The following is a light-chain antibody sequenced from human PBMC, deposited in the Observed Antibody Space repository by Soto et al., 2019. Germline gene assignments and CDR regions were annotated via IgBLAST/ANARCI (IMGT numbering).Light chain of an antibody. Sequence: EMVMTQSPATLSVSPGERATLSCRASQSVSSNLAWYQQKPGQAPRLLIYGASTRATGIPARFSGSGSGTEFTLTISSLQSEDFAVYYCQQRSIWPPLTFGGGTKVEI. V-gene: IGKV3-15*01. CDR3: QQRSIWPPLT. CDR1: QSVSSN. CDR2: GAS. J-gene: IGKJ4*01.